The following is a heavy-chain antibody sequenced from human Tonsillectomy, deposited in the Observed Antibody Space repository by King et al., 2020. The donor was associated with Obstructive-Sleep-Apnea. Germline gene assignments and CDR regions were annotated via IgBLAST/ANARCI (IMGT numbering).Heavy chain of an antibody. J-gene: IGHJ2*01. V-gene: IGHV3-30*02. CDR1: GFAFSSYG. D-gene: IGHD3-16*01. CDR2: IRYDGTDE. Sequence: VQLVESGGGVVQPGGSLRLSCEASGFAFSSYGMHWVRQAPGRGLEWLAFIRYDGTDETFADPVKGRLTIFRGNSKSTLYLQMNSLRVADTAVYYCAKEGSYDGTSAGSWYFDLWGRGTLVTVSS. CDR3: AKEGSYDGTSAGSWYFDL.